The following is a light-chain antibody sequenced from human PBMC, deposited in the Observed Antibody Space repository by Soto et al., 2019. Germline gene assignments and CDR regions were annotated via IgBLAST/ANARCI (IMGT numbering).Light chain of an antibody. CDR1: QSVSSNY. V-gene: IGKV3-20*01. Sequence: EIVLTQSPGTLSLSPGERATLSCRASQSVSSNYLAWYQQKPGQAPKVLVYRASIRATGTPDRFSGSGSGTDFTLTISRLEPEDFAVYYCQQYGSSPPWTFGQGTKVDIK. J-gene: IGKJ1*01. CDR3: QQYGSSPPWT. CDR2: RAS.